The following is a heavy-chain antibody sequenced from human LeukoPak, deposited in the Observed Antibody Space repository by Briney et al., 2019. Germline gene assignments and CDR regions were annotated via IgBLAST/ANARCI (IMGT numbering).Heavy chain of an antibody. V-gene: IGHV3-23*01. CDR3: AKNMKTGVAARQGLDY. CDR1: GFTFSSYA. J-gene: IGHJ4*02. Sequence: GGSLRLSCAASGFTFSSYAMSWVRQAPGKGLEWVSAISGSGGSTYYADSVKGRFTISRDNSKNTLYLQMNSLSAEDTAVYYCAKNMKTGVAARQGLDYWGQGTLVTVSS. D-gene: IGHD6-6*01. CDR2: ISGSGGST.